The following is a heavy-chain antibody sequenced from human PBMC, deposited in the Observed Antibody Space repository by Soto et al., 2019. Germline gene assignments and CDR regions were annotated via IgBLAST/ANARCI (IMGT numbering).Heavy chain of an antibody. CDR2: IYPGDSDT. D-gene: IGHD5-12*01. CDR3: ARSSRHGYNPLGLDV. J-gene: IGHJ6*02. Sequence: PGESLKISCKGSGYSFTSYWIGWVRQMPGKGLEWMGIIYPGDSDTRYSPSFQGQVTISADKSISTAYLQWSSLKASDTAMYYCARSSRHGYNPLGLDVWGQGTTVTVSS. V-gene: IGHV5-51*01. CDR1: GYSFTSYW.